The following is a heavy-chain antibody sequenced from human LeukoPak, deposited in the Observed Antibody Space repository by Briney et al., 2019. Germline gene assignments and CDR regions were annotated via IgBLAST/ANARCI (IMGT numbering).Heavy chain of an antibody. D-gene: IGHD5-18*01. Sequence: ASVKVSCKASGYTFTTYGITWVRQAPGQGLEWMGWISAYNGNTNYAQKLQGRVTMTTDTSTSTAYMELRSLRSDDTAVYYCARWGDTAMGRRYFQHWGQGTLVTVSS. CDR2: ISAYNGNT. V-gene: IGHV1-18*01. CDR3: ARWGDTAMGRRYFQH. J-gene: IGHJ1*01. CDR1: GYTFTTYG.